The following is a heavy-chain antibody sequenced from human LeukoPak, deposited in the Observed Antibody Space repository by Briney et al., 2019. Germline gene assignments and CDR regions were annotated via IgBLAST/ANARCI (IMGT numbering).Heavy chain of an antibody. CDR3: AGGLLGGNFPPGFVPDYYYYYMDV. CDR1: GGTFSSYA. D-gene: IGHD4-23*01. V-gene: IGHV1-69*13. CDR2: IIPIFGTA. J-gene: IGHJ6*03. Sequence: SVKVSCKASGGTFSSYAISWVRQASGQGLEWMGGIIPIFGTANYAQKFQGRVTITADESTSTAYMELRSLRSEDTAVYFCAGGLLGGNFPPGFVPDYYYYYMDVWGKGTMVSISS.